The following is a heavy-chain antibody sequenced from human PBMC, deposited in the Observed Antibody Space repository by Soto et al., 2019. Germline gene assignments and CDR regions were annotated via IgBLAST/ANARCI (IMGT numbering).Heavy chain of an antibody. CDR3: ATGGITGTTFDY. Sequence: SVKVSWKGSGYTFSSYDRNWGRQANGQGVEWMGWMNPNSGNTGYAQKFQGRVTMTRNTSISTAYMELSSLRSEDTAVYYCATGGITGTTFDYWGQGTLVTVSS. V-gene: IGHV1-8*01. CDR2: MNPNSGNT. CDR1: GYTFSSYD. D-gene: IGHD1-7*01. J-gene: IGHJ4*02.